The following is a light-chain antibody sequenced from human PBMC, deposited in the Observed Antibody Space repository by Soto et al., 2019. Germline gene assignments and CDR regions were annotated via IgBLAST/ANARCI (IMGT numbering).Light chain of an antibody. J-gene: IGKJ1*01. V-gene: IGKV1-39*01. CDR1: QSISSY. CDR3: QQSYSTLRT. CDR2: AAS. Sequence: DIQMTQSPSSLSASVGDRVTITCRASQSISSYLNWYQQKPGKATKLLIYAASSLQSGVTSRFSGSGSGTDFTLTISSLQPEDFATYYCQQSYSTLRTFGQGTKVDIK.